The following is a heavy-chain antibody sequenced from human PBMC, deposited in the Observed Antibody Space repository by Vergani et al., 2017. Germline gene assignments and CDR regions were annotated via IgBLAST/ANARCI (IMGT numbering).Heavy chain of an antibody. V-gene: IGHV5-51*01. D-gene: IGHD3-22*01. CDR2: IHTADSDT. CDR1: GYSFTNYW. CDR3: ARLYGRDSSGSKYFDY. Sequence: EVQLVQSGAEVKKPGESLKLSCPISGYSFTNYWIGCVRQMPGKGLEWMGIIHTADSDTRYSPSFQGQVTISVDKSNSTAYLQRSSLRASDSAMYYCARLYGRDSSGSKYFDYWGQGTLVTVSS. J-gene: IGHJ4*02.